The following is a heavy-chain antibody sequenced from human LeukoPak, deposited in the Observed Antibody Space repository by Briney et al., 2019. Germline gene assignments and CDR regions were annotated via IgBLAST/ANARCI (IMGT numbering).Heavy chain of an antibody. CDR3: ARSRGPYSSGPGIDYGMDV. J-gene: IGHJ6*02. CDR1: GYTFTSYG. Sequence: ASVKVSCKASGYTFTSYGISWVRQAPGQGLEWMGWISAYNGNTNYAQKLQGRVTMTRDTSTSTVYMELSSLRSEDTAVYYCARSRGPYSSGPGIDYGMDVWGQGTTVTVSS. V-gene: IGHV1-18*01. D-gene: IGHD6-19*01. CDR2: ISAYNGNT.